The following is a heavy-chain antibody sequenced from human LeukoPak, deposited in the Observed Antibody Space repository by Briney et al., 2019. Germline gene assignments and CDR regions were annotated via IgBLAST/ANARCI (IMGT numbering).Heavy chain of an antibody. J-gene: IGHJ6*03. CDR3: ARDRREGYNWNYYYYMDV. CDR1: GFTFSSYG. D-gene: IGHD5-24*01. Sequence: GSLRLSCAASGFTFSSYGMHWVRQAPGKGLEWVSYISSSGSTMYYTDSVKGRFTISRDNSKNTLYLRMNSLRADDTAVYYCARDRREGYNWNYYYYMDVWGKGTTVTISS. CDR2: ISSSGSTM. V-gene: IGHV3-48*01.